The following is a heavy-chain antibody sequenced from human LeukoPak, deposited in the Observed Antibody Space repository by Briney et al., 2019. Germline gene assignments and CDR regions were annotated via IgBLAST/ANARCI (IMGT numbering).Heavy chain of an antibody. CDR2: MNPNSGNT. D-gene: IGHD2-2*01. V-gene: IGHV1-8*03. Sequence: ASVKVSCKTSGYTFTSYDINWVRQATGQGLEWMGWMNPNSGNTGYAQKFQGRVTITRNTSISTAYMELSSLRSEDTAVYYCARRTALVVPAALGRRYYYYYMDVWGKGTTVTVSS. CDR1: GYTFTSYD. CDR3: ARRTALVVPAALGRRYYYYYMDV. J-gene: IGHJ6*03.